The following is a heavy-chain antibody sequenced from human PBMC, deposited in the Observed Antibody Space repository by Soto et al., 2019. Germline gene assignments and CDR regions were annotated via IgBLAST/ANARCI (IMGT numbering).Heavy chain of an antibody. CDR2: IYYSAST. Sequence: SETLSLTCTVSGGPISSSSYYWGWIRQPPGKGLEWIGSIYYSASTYYNPSLKSRVTISVDTSENQFSLKLSSVTAADTAVYYCARGLTLVETRYFDYWGQGTLVTVSS. CDR1: GGPISSSSYY. V-gene: IGHV4-39*01. CDR3: ARGLTLVETRYFDY. D-gene: IGHD2-8*02. J-gene: IGHJ4*02.